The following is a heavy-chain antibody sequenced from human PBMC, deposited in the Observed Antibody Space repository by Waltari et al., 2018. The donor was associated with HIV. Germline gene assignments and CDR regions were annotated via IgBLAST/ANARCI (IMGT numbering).Heavy chain of an antibody. V-gene: IGHV3-33*01. CDR1: GFTFSSYG. D-gene: IGHD5-12*01. Sequence: QVQLVESGGGVVQPGRSLRLSCAASGFTFSSYGMHWVRQAPGKGLEWVAVIWYDGSNKCYADSVKGRFTISRDNSKNTLYLQMNSLRAEDTAVYYCARDEGYKGAFDIWGQGTMVTVSS. CDR3: ARDEGYKGAFDI. CDR2: IWYDGSNK. J-gene: IGHJ3*02.